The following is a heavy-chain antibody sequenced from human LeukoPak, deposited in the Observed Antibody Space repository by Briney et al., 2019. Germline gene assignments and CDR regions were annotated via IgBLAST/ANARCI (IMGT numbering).Heavy chain of an antibody. CDR3: ARGGMVRGGRVDY. Sequence: PSETLSLTCAVSGGSISSGGYYWSWIRQPPGKGLEWIGEINHSGSTNYNPSLKSRVTISVDTSKNQFSLKLSSVTAADTAVYYCARGGMVRGGRVDYWGQGTLVTVSS. CDR1: GGSISSGGYY. D-gene: IGHD3-10*01. CDR2: INHSGST. V-gene: IGHV4-34*01. J-gene: IGHJ4*02.